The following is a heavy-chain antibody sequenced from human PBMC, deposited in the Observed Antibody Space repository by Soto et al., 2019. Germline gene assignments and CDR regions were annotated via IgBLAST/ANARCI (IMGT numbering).Heavy chain of an antibody. CDR1: GDSISRYY. D-gene: IGHD3-9*01. J-gene: IGHJ3*02. V-gene: IGHV4-59*01. CDR2: VYYSGST. CDR3: ARAPRFTGYYPPPQLDI. Sequence: SETLSLTCTVSGDSISRYYWSWIRQPPGKGLEWIGYVYYSGSTKYNPSLTSRVTMSVDTSKNQLSLTVNSVTAADTAVYYCARAPRFTGYYPPPQLDIWGQGTMVTVSS.